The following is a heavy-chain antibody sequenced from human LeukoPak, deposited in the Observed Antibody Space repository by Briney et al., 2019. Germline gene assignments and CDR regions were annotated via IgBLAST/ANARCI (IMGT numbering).Heavy chain of an antibody. CDR3: ARDLRAELSHLSESDY. CDR2: ISAYNGNT. D-gene: IGHD2/OR15-2a*01. Sequence: ASVKVSCKASGYTFTSYGISWLRQAPGQGLEWMGWISAYNGNTNYAQKLQGRVTMTTDTSTSTAYMELRSLRSDDTAVYYCARDLRAELSHLSESDYWGQGTLVTVSS. CDR1: GYTFTSYG. V-gene: IGHV1-18*01. J-gene: IGHJ4*02.